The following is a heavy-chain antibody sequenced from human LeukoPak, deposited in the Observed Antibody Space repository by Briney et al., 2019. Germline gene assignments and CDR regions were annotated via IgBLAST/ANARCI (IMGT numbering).Heavy chain of an antibody. V-gene: IGHV4-34*01. Sequence: SETLSLTCAVYGGSFSGYYWSWIRQPPGKGLEWIGEINHSGSTNYNASLKSRVTISVDTSKNQFSLKLSSVTAADTAVYYCARKEDCSGGICYLGNAFDIWGQGTMVTVSS. CDR2: INHSGST. CDR3: ARKEDCSGGICYLGNAFDI. D-gene: IGHD2-15*01. CDR1: GGSFSGYY. J-gene: IGHJ3*02.